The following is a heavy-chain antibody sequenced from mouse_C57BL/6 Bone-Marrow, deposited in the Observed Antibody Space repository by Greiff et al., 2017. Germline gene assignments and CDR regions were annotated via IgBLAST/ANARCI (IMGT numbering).Heavy chain of an antibody. Sequence: EVQLQQSGAELVKPGASVKLSCTASGFNIKDYYMHWVKQRTEQGLEWIGRIDPEDGATKYAAKFQGKATITADTSSNTAYLQLSSLTSEDTAVYYCARELDYAMDYWGQGTSVTVSS. CDR1: GFNIKDYY. V-gene: IGHV14-2*01. CDR3: ARELDYAMDY. CDR2: IDPEDGAT. J-gene: IGHJ4*01.